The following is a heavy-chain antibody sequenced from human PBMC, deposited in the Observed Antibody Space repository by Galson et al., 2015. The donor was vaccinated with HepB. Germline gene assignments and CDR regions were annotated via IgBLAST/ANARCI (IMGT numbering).Heavy chain of an antibody. J-gene: IGHJ6*03. CDR3: TTVALFRGYHYMDG. Sequence: SLRLSCAVSGFTGSTNYMSWVRQAPGKGLDWVSLIHGAGITRYAESVKGRFTISRDNSKNTMHLQMNSLRAEDTAVYYCTTVALFRGYHYMDGWGKGTTVTVSS. CDR1: GFTGSTNY. V-gene: IGHV3-53*01. D-gene: IGHD3-10*01. CDR2: IHGAGIT.